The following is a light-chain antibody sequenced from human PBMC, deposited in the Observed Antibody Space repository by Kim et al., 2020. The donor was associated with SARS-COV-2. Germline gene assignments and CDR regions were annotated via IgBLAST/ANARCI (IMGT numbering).Light chain of an antibody. CDR2: DAA. V-gene: IGKV3-11*01. CDR1: KNISIY. Sequence: DIVLTQSPATLSLSPGESVTLSCRASKNISIYLAWYRQRPGQPPSLLIYDAAKRATGIPDRFSGGGSGVDFTLTINRLEPDDFAVYYCQQRTDWPLTFGGGTKV. J-gene: IGKJ4*01. CDR3: QQRTDWPLT.